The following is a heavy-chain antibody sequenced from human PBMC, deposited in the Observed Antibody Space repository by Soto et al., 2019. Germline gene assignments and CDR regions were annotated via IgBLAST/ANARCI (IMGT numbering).Heavy chain of an antibody. V-gene: IGHV4-39*01. CDR2: IYYSGST. D-gene: IGHD6-6*01. CDR1: GGSISSSSYY. CDR3: ARLADSSSWWFDP. J-gene: IGHJ5*02. Sequence: SETLSLTCTVSGGSISSSSYYWGWIRQPPGKGLEWIGRIYYSGSTYHNPSLKSRVTISVDTSKTQFSLKLSSVTAADTAVYYCARLADSSSWWFDPWGQGTLVTVSS.